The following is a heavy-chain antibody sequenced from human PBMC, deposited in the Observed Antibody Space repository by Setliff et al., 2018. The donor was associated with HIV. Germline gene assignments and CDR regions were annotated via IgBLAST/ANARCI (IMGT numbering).Heavy chain of an antibody. CDR3: AREGRPYYDFWSGYYTNYYYYMDV. Sequence: SETLSLTCTVSGGSISSGSYYWSWIRQPPGKGLEWIGSIYYSGSTYYNPSLKSRVTISVDKSKNQFSLKLSSVTAADTAVYYCAREGRPYYDFWSGYYTNYYYYMDVWGKGTTVTVSS. J-gene: IGHJ6*03. D-gene: IGHD3-3*01. V-gene: IGHV4-39*07. CDR1: GGSISSGSYY. CDR2: IYYSGST.